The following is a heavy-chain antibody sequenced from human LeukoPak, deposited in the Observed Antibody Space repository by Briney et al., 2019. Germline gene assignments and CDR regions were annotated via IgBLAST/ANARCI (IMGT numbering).Heavy chain of an antibody. CDR2: ISSSSSTI. V-gene: IGHV3-48*04. CDR3: ARVWSSGYTKDY. J-gene: IGHJ4*02. D-gene: IGHD3-22*01. Sequence: GGSLRLSCAASGFNFSSYSIDWVRQAPGKGLEWLSYISSSSSTIYYADSVKGRFTISRDNAKNSVYLQMNSLRAEDTAVYYCARVWSSGYTKDYWGQGTLVTVSS. CDR1: GFNFSSYS.